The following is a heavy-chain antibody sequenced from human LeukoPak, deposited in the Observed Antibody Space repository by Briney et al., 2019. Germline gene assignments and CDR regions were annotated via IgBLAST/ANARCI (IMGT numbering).Heavy chain of an antibody. CDR1: GYTFTTYD. D-gene: IGHD6-19*01. J-gene: IGHJ4*02. CDR2: MNPNSGYT. CDR3: ARVAGSIDY. Sequence: ASVKVSCKASGYTFTTYDINWVRQATGQGREWMGWMNPNSGYTGYAQKFQGRVTITRDTSISTAYMEPSSLRSEDTAVYYCARVAGSIDYWGQGTLVTVSS. V-gene: IGHV1-8*03.